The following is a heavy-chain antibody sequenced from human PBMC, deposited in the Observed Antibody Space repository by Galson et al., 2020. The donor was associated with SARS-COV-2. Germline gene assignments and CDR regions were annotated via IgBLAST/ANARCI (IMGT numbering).Heavy chain of an antibody. J-gene: IGHJ4*02. CDR1: GGSFSGYS. D-gene: IGHD3-22*01. CDR2: INPSGST. CDR3: ARGRTEITMIVVVFTSYSINFDN. Sequence: PSETLSLTCAVYGGSFSGYSWSWIRQPPGKGLEWIGEINPSGSTNYNPSLKSRVTISKDTSKSQFSLNLRSVTAADTAVYYCARGRTEITMIVVVFTSYSINFDNWGQGTLVTVSS. V-gene: IGHV4-34*01.